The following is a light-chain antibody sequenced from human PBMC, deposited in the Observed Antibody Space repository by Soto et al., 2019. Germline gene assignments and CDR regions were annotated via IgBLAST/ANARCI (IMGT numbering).Light chain of an antibody. V-gene: IGKV3-15*01. Sequence: ENVLTQSPATLSVSPGERATLSCRASQIVSSNIAWYQQKPGQAPRFLIFGASTRATGIQARFSGSVSGTEVTLTISNVQSEDVGVYYCQQYNDWPPLTFCGWTKVEIK. J-gene: IGKJ4*01. CDR1: QIVSSN. CDR2: GAS. CDR3: QQYNDWPPLT.